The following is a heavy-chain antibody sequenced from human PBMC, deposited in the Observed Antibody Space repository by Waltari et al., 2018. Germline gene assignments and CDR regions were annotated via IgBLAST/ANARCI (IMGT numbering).Heavy chain of an antibody. J-gene: IGHJ4*02. Sequence: EVQLVESGGGLVQPGGSLRVSCTTSGFTFNNYWMHWVRQTPGRGLVWVLGINSEGRTTTYADSVMGRFTMSRDNARNTLYLQMNSLRAADTAVYYCARGDTVVVVPAPTLDYWGQGTLGTVSS. V-gene: IGHV3-74*01. D-gene: IGHD2-15*01. CDR1: GFTFNNYW. CDR3: ARGDTVVVVPAPTLDY. CDR2: INSEGRTT.